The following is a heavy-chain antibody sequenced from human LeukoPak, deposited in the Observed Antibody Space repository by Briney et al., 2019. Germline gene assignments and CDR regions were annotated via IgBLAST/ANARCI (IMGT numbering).Heavy chain of an antibody. D-gene: IGHD3-16*01. Sequence: SETLSLTCTVSGGSISSYYWSWIRQPAGKGLEWIGRIYTSGSTNYNPSLKSRVTMSVGTSKNQFSLKLSSVAAADTAVYYCAREGVNWDNWFDPWGQGTLVTVSS. CDR1: GGSISSYY. CDR2: IYTSGST. CDR3: AREGVNWDNWFDP. J-gene: IGHJ5*02. V-gene: IGHV4-4*07.